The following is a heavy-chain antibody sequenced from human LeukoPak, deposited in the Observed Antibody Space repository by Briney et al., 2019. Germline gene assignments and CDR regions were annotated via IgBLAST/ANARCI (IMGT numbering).Heavy chain of an antibody. CDR1: GFTFSSYA. CDR3: ASGAYDSPGY. D-gene: IGHD5-12*01. J-gene: IGHJ4*02. Sequence: GGSLRLSCAASGFTFSSYAMHWVRQAPGKGPEWVAVISYDGSNKYYADSVKGRFTISRDNSKNTLYLQMNSLRAEDTAVYYCASGAYDSPGYWGQGTLVTVSS. CDR2: ISYDGSNK. V-gene: IGHV3-30-3*01.